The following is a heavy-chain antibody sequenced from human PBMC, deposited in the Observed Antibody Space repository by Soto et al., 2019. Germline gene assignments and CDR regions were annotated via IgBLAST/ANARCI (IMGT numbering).Heavy chain of an antibody. Sequence: QVQLVESGGSVVQPGRSLRLSCAASGFTFSSYGMHWVRQAPGKGLEWVAVIWSDGSNKYYADSVKGRFTISRVNSKNTLYLQMNSLRAEDTAVYYCARYYYDSSGYYPLWGQGTLVTVSS. D-gene: IGHD3-22*01. CDR3: ARYYYDSSGYYPL. CDR2: IWSDGSNK. J-gene: IGHJ4*02. CDR1: GFTFSSYG. V-gene: IGHV3-33*01.